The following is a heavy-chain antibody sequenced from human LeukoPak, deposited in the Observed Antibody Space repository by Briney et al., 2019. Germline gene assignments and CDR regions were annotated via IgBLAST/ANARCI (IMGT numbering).Heavy chain of an antibody. Sequence: GGSLRLSCAASGFTFSNYYMRWIRQAPGKGLEWVANINEDGSNKWHLGSVKGRFTVSRDNARDSLYLQMNSLRAEDTAVYYCTRVIVAVPGYFDYFDFWGQGALVTVSS. V-gene: IGHV3-7*01. CDR1: GFTFSNYY. CDR2: INEDGSNK. J-gene: IGHJ4*02. D-gene: IGHD6-19*01. CDR3: TRVIVAVPGYFDYFDF.